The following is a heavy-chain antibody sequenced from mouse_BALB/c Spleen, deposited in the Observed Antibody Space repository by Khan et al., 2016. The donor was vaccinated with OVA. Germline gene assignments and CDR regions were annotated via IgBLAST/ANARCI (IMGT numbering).Heavy chain of an antibody. CDR3: TRPAYDGYSDY. CDR1: GYTFTDYA. V-gene: IGHV1S137*01. J-gene: IGHJ2*01. Sequence: QVQLQQSGPELVRPGVSVKISCKGSGYTFTDYAIHWVKQSHAKSLEWIGLISSYSGNTNYKQKFKDKATMTVDKSSSTAYMELARLTSEDSAIXDGTRPAYDGYSDYWGQGTTLTVSS. D-gene: IGHD2-3*01. CDR2: ISSYSGNT.